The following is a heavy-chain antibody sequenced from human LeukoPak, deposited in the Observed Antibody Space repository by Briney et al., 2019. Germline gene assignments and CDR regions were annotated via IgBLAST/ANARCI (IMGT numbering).Heavy chain of an antibody. CDR3: ARAPYDFWSGYYTGGFDY. V-gene: IGHV3-7*01. CDR2: IKQDGSEK. J-gene: IGHJ4*02. Sequence: GGSLRLSCEASGFTFSNYWTSWVRQAPGKGLEWVANIKQDGSEKYYVDSVKGRFTISRDNAKNSLYLQMNSLRAEDTAVYYCARAPYDFWSGYYTGGFDYWGQGSLVTVSS. D-gene: IGHD3-3*01. CDR1: GFTFSNYW.